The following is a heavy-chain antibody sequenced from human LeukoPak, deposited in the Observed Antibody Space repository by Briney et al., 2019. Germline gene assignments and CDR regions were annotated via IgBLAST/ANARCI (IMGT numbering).Heavy chain of an antibody. CDR3: ARDGVVVAAPQYYFDY. CDR2: INPSGDST. D-gene: IGHD2-15*01. Sequence: ASVKVSCKASGYTFTSYFIHWVRQAPGQGLEWMGIINPSGDSTSYAQKFQGRVTMTRDTSTSTVYMELSSLRSEDTAVYYCARDGVVVAAPQYYFDYWGQGTLVTVSS. CDR1: GYTFTSYF. J-gene: IGHJ4*02. V-gene: IGHV1-46*01.